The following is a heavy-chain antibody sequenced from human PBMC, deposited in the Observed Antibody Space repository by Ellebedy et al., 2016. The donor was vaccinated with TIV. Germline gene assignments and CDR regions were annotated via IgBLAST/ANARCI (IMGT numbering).Heavy chain of an antibody. CDR2: ISDSGGGT. D-gene: IGHD6-13*01. Sequence: GESLKISCAASGFTFNTYAMSWVRQTPGKGLEWVSIISDSGGGTYYADSVRGRFTISRDNSKNTLYLQMNSLRADDTAVYYCVRGGGIAAAGTWGQGTLVTVSS. CDR1: GFTFNTYA. V-gene: IGHV3-23*01. J-gene: IGHJ4*02. CDR3: VRGGGIAAAGT.